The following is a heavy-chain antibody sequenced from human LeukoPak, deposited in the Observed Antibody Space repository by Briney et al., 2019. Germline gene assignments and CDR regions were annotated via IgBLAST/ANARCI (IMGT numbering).Heavy chain of an antibody. CDR2: IKQDGSEK. D-gene: IGHD2-2*01. CDR1: GFTFSSYW. J-gene: IGHJ4*02. Sequence: GGSLRLSCAASGFTFSSYWMSWVRQAPGKGLEWVANIKQDGSEKYYVDSVKGRFTISRDSANSLYLQINSLRAEDTAVYYCAKDVPTAYFDYWGQGTLVTVSS. CDR3: AKDVPTAYFDY. V-gene: IGHV3-7*01.